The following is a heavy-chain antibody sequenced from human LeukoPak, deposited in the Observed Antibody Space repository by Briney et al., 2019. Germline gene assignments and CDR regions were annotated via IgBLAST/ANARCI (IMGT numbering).Heavy chain of an antibody. Sequence: PGGSLRLSCAASGFTFSSYEMNWVRQAPGKGLEWVPYISGGSTTIYYADSVKGRFTISRDNAKNSLYLQMNSLRAEDTAVYYCARRGKTTGYWGQGTLVTVSS. CDR3: ARRGKTTGY. CDR2: ISGGSTTI. CDR1: GFTFSSYE. J-gene: IGHJ4*02. D-gene: IGHD4-11*01. V-gene: IGHV3-48*03.